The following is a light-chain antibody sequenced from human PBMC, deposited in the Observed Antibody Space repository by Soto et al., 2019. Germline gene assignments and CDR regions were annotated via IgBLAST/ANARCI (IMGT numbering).Light chain of an antibody. CDR2: DVS. Sequence: QSVLTQPASVSGSPGQSISISRTGTTSDVGRYNYVSWYQQHPGEAPKLMIYDVSYRPSWVSNRVSGSKSGITASLTISGLHAEDDADYYCNSFTTSSTYVCGTGTKVPS. V-gene: IGLV2-14*03. CDR3: NSFTTSSTYV. J-gene: IGLJ1*01. CDR1: TSDVGRYNY.